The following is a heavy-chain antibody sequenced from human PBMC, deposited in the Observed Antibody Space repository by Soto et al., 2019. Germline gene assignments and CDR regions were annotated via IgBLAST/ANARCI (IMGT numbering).Heavy chain of an antibody. CDR3: AREGPEYVYFDY. J-gene: IGHJ4*02. V-gene: IGHV1-69*08. CDR1: GGTFSSYT. D-gene: IGHD2-2*01. Sequence: QVQLVQSGAEVKKPGSSVKVSCKASGGTFSSYTISWVRQAPGPGLEWMGRIIPILGIANYAQKFQGRVRITADKTTSTAYMELSSLRSEDTAVYYGAREGPEYVYFDYWGKGTLVTVSS. CDR2: IIPILGIA.